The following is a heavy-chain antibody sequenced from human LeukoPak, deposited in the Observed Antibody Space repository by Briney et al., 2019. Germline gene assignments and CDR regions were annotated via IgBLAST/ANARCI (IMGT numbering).Heavy chain of an antibody. CDR3: AIHYYDSSEPQVGFDI. CDR2: IIPIFGIA. J-gene: IGHJ3*02. Sequence: SVKVSSKASGGTFSSYAISWVRQAPGQGLEWMGRIIPIFGIANYAQKFQGRVTITADKSTSTAYMELSSLRSEDTAVYYCAIHYYDSSEPQVGFDIWGQGTMVTVSS. CDR1: GGTFSSYA. D-gene: IGHD3-22*01. V-gene: IGHV1-69*04.